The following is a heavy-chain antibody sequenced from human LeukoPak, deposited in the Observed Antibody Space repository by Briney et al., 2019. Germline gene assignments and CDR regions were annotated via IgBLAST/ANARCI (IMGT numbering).Heavy chain of an antibody. D-gene: IGHD6-25*01. CDR3: ARDKSTAGAFEI. CDR1: GYTFTSYG. V-gene: IGHV1-18*01. J-gene: IGHJ3*02. CDR2: ISAYNGNT. Sequence: ASVKVSCKASGYTFTSYGISWVRQAPGQGLEWMGWISAYNGNTNYAQKLQGRVTISADESTSTAYMELSSLRFEDTAIYYCARDKSTAGAFEIWGQGTMVSVSS.